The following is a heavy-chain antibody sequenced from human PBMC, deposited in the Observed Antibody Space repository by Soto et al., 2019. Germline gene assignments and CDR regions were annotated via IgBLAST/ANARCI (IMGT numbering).Heavy chain of an antibody. J-gene: IGHJ6*02. V-gene: IGHV1-2*02. CDR1: GYTFTDYY. Sequence: RASVKVSCKAPGYTFTDYYLHWVRQAPGQGLQWMGWISPKSGDTKYAQNLQGRVTMTRDTSIGATYMELSSLTSDDTAVYYCAKLAYYHYAMDVWGQGTTVTVSS. CDR3: AKLAYYHYAMDV. CDR2: ISPKSGDT.